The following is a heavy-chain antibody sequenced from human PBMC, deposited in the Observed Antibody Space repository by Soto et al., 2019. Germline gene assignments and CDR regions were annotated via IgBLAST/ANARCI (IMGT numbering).Heavy chain of an antibody. CDR1: GGSISSYY. J-gene: IGHJ6*02. CDR3: ARDKGRYDSGMDV. CDR2: SFYSGST. D-gene: IGHD3-9*01. V-gene: IGHV4-59*01. Sequence: PSETLSLTFTVSGGSISSYYWGWIRQPPGKGLEWIGYSFYSGSTKYNPSLKSRATISVDTSKTHFSLNLSSVTAADTAVYYCARDKGRYDSGMDVWGQGTTVTVSS.